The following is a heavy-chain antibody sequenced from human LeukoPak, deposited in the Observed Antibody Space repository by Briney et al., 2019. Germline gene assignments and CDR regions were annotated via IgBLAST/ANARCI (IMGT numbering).Heavy chain of an antibody. CDR2: FDPEDGET. D-gene: IGHD1-7*01. V-gene: IGHV1-24*01. J-gene: IGHJ4*02. CDR1: GYTLTELS. CDR3: APTIKNYPYYFDY. Sequence: ASVNVSCKVSGYTLTELSMHWVRQAPGKGLEWMGGFDPEDGETIYAQKFQGRVTMTEDTSTDTAYMELSSLRSEDTAVYYCAPTIKNYPYYFDYWGQGTLVTVSS.